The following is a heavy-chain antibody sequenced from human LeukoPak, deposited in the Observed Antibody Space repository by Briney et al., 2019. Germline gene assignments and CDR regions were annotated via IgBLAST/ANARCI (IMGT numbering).Heavy chain of an antibody. Sequence: GGSLRLSCAASGFTFSSYAMHWVRQAPGKGLEWVAVISYDGSNKYYADSVKGRFTISRDNSKNTLYLQMNSLRAEDTAVYYCASGGGSIVVVPASDYWGQGTLVTVSS. J-gene: IGHJ4*02. CDR3: ASGGGSIVVVPASDY. V-gene: IGHV3-30*04. CDR1: GFTFSSYA. D-gene: IGHD2-2*01. CDR2: ISYDGSNK.